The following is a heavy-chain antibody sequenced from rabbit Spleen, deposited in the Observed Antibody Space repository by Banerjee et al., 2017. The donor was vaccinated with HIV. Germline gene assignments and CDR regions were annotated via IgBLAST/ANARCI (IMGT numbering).Heavy chain of an antibody. V-gene: IGHV1S45*01. CDR2: IAGSNTGFT. CDR3: ARDTGSSFSSYGMDL. D-gene: IGHD8-1*01. CDR1: GFDFSSYG. J-gene: IGHJ6*01. Sequence: QEQLVESGGGLVQPGGSLKLSCKASGFDFSSYGVSWVRQAPGKGLEWISCIAGSNTGFTYSATWAKGRFTISKTSSTTVTLQMTSLTVADTATYFCARDTGSSFSSYGMDLWGQGTLVTVS.